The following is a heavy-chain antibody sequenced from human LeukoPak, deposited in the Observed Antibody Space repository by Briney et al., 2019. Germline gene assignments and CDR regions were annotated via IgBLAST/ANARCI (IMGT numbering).Heavy chain of an antibody. Sequence: SVKVSCKASGGTFSSYAISWVRQAPGQGLEWMGGIIPIFGTANYAQKFQGRVTITADKSTSTAYMELSSLRSEDTAVYYCARVDRFAGDYSDYWGQGTLVTVSS. CDR3: ARVDRFAGDYSDY. V-gene: IGHV1-69*06. D-gene: IGHD3/OR15-3a*01. CDR1: GGTFSSYA. J-gene: IGHJ4*02. CDR2: IIPIFGTA.